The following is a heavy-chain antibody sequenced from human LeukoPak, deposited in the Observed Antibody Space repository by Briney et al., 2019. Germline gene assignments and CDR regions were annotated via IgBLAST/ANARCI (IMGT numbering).Heavy chain of an antibody. V-gene: IGHV1-2*02. D-gene: IGHD6-6*01. CDR3: ARSRIAARPEDPYFQH. CDR1: GYTFTGYY. CDR2: INPNSGGT. Sequence: GASVKVSCKASGYTFTGYYMHWVRQAPGQGLEWMGWINPNSGGTNYAQKFQGRVTMTRDTSISTAYMELSRLRSDDTAVYYCARSRIAARPEDPYFQHWGQGTLVTVSS. J-gene: IGHJ1*01.